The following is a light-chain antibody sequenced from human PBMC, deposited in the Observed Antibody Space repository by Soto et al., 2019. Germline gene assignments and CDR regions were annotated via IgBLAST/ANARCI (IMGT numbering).Light chain of an antibody. J-gene: IGKJ1*01. Sequence: DIQMTQSPSTLSASLGDRVTITCRASQSISKWLAWYQQKPGKAPNLLIYDASNLESGVPSRFSGSGSGTQFALTISSLQPDDFATYYCQQYNYYSPWTFGQGTKVEIK. CDR3: QQYNYYSPWT. V-gene: IGKV1-5*01. CDR1: QSISKW. CDR2: DAS.